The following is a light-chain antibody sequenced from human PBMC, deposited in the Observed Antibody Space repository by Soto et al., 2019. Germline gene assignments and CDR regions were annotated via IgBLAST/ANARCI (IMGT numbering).Light chain of an antibody. CDR1: QSVNTR. J-gene: IGKJ1*01. V-gene: IGKV3-11*01. CDR2: DAS. CDR3: THRSSWPWT. Sequence: ETVLTQSPATLSLSPGERATLSCRASQSVNTRLAWYQQRPGQPPRLLIYDASNRAAGIPARFSGSGSATAFPLSISRREPEAYALYYCTHRSSWPWTFCQGSTVEIK.